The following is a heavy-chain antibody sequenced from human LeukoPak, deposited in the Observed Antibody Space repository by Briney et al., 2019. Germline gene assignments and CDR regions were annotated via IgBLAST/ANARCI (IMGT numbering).Heavy chain of an antibody. J-gene: IGHJ5*02. CDR3: AKGSRGYSYGYVGNWFDP. D-gene: IGHD5-18*01. Sequence: GGSLRLSCAASGFTFDDYAMHWVRQAPGKGLEWVSGISWNSGSIGYADSVKGRFTISRDNAKNSLYLQMNSLRAEDTALYYCAKGSRGYSYGYVGNWFDPWGQGTLVTVSS. CDR1: GFTFDDYA. CDR2: ISWNSGSI. V-gene: IGHV3-9*01.